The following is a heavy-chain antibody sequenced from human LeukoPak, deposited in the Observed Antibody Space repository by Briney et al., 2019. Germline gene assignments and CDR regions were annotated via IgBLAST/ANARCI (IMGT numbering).Heavy chain of an antibody. CDR1: GFTFSSYG. CDR3: ARGADGVSPNSRGWFDP. V-gene: IGHV3-21*01. J-gene: IGHJ5*02. D-gene: IGHD2-8*01. Sequence: GGSLRLSCAASGFTFSSYGMHWVRRAPGKGLEWVSSISTSSSYIYYADSVRGRFTISRDNAKNSLYLQMNSLRAEDTAVYSCARGADGVSPNSRGWFDPWGQGTLVTVSS. CDR2: ISTSSSYI.